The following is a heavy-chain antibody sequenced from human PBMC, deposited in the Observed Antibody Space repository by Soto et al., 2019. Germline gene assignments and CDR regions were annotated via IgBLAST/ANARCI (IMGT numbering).Heavy chain of an antibody. CDR2: ISGIGGST. CDR3: VRRGYCSGGSCYQLIDY. V-gene: IGHV3-23*01. D-gene: IGHD2-15*01. J-gene: IGHJ4*02. CDR1: GFTFSSYA. Sequence: EVQLLESGGGLVQPGGSLRLSCAASGFTFSSYAMSWVRQAPGKGLEWVSAISGIGGSTYYADSVKGRFTISRDNSKNTLNLQMNSLRVEYTAVYYCVRRGYCSGGSCYQLIDYWGQGTLVTVSS.